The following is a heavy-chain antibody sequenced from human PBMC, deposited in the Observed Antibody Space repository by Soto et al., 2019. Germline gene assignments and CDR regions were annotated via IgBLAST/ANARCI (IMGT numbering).Heavy chain of an antibody. D-gene: IGHD3-3*01. V-gene: IGHV3-49*03. CDR1: GFTFGDYA. CDR3: TRDVYESSETDY. Sequence: HPGGSLRLSCTASGFTFGDYAMSWFRQAPGTGLEWVGFIRSKAYGGTTEYAASVKGRFTISRDDSKSIAYLQMNSLKTEDTAVYYGTRDVYESSETDYWGQGTLVTVFS. J-gene: IGHJ4*02. CDR2: IRSKAYGGTT.